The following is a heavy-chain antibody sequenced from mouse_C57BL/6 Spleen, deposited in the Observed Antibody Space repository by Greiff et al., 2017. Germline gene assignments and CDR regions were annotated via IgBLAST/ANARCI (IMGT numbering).Heavy chain of an antibody. CDR2: IYPRSGNT. CDR1: GYTFTSYG. D-gene: IGHD1-1*01. J-gene: IGHJ1*03. CDR3: ARYYYGTPGDV. V-gene: IGHV1-81*01. Sequence: VQLQESGAELARPGASVKLSCKASGYTFTSYGISWVKQRTGQGLEWIGEIYPRSGNTYYNEKFKGKATLTADKSSSTAYMEIRSLTSEDSAVYFCARYYYGTPGDVWGTGTTVTVSS.